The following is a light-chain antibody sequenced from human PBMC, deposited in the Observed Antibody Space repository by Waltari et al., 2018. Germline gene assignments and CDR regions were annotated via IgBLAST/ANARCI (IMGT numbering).Light chain of an antibody. Sequence: DIVMTQSPDSLAVSLGERATINCKSSQSVLYSSDNKNYLAWYQQKPGQPPKLPIYWASNRESGVPDRFSGSGSGTDFTLTISSLQAADVAVYYCHQYYDTPRTFGQGTKVEIK. CDR1: QSVLYSSDNKNY. V-gene: IGKV4-1*01. J-gene: IGKJ1*01. CDR2: WAS. CDR3: HQYYDTPRT.